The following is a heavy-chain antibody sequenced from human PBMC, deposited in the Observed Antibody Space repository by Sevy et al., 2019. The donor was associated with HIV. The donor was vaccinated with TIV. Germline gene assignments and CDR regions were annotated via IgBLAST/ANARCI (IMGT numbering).Heavy chain of an antibody. J-gene: IGHJ6*03. CDR2: IKQDGSEK. CDR1: GFTFSSYW. D-gene: IGHD1-1*01. V-gene: IGHV3-7*01. Sequence: GGSLRLSCAASGFTFSSYWMSWVRQAPGKGLEWVANIKQDGSEKYYVDSVKGRFTISRDNAKNSLYLQMNSLRAEDTAVYYCARDRGYNDYYYYYYMDVWGKGTTVTVSS. CDR3: ARDRGYNDYYYYYYMDV.